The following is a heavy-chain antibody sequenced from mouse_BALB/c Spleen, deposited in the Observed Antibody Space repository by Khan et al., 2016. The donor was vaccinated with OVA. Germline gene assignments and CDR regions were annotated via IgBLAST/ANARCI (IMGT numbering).Heavy chain of an antibody. V-gene: IGHV9-3-1*01. D-gene: IGHD2-10*01. Sequence: QIQLVQSGPEVKKPGETVKISCKASGHTFTKFGMNWVKQAPGKGLKWMGWIHTYTGEPTYADDFNGRFAFSLETSASTAYLQINNLKNEDTATYFGARPPYFSYVLDNWGQGTSVTVSS. J-gene: IGHJ4*01. CDR3: ARPPYFSYVLDN. CDR2: IHTYTGEP. CDR1: GHTFTKFG.